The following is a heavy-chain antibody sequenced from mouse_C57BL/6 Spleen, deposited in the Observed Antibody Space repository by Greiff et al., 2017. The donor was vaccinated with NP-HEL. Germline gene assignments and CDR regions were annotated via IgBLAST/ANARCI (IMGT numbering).Heavy chain of an antibody. J-gene: IGHJ2*01. CDR1: GYAFSSYW. D-gene: IGHD1-1*01. V-gene: IGHV1-80*01. CDR2: IYPGDGDT. Sequence: VQLQQSGAELVKPGASVKISCKASGYAFSSYWMNWVKQRPGKGLEWIGQIYPGDGDTNYNGKFKGKATLTADKSSSTSYMQLSSLTSEDSAVYFGARGLITTVVGHFDYWGQGTTLTVSS. CDR3: ARGLITTVVGHFDY.